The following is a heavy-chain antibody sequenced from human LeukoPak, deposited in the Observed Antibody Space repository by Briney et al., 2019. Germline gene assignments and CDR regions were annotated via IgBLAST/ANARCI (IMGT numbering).Heavy chain of an antibody. J-gene: IGHJ5*02. CDR1: GYTFTGYY. CDR3: ARMSYYDRRGDNWFDP. V-gene: IGHV1-2*02. D-gene: IGHD3-22*01. CDR2: TNPNSGGT. Sequence: ASVKVSCKASGYTFTGYYMHWVRQAPGQGLEWMGWTNPNSGGTNYAQKFQGRVTMTRDTSISTAYMELSSLRSEDTAVYYCARMSYYDRRGDNWFDPWGQGTLVIVSS.